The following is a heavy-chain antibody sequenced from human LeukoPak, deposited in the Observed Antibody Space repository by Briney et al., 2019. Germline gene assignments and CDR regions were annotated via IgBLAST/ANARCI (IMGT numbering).Heavy chain of an antibody. J-gene: IGHJ3*02. Sequence: SQTLSLTCTVSGGSISSGGYYWSWIRQHPGKGLEWIGYIYYSGSTYYNPSLKSRVTISVDTSKNQFSPKLSSVTAADTAVYYCARGYYYDSSGYPGAFDIWGQGTMVTVSS. CDR1: GGSISSGGYY. CDR2: IYYSGST. CDR3: ARGYYYDSSGYPGAFDI. V-gene: IGHV4-31*03. D-gene: IGHD3-22*01.